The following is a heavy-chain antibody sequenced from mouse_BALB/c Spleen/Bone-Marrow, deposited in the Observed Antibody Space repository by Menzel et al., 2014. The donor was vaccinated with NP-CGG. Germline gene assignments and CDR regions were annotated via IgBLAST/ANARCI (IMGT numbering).Heavy chain of an antibody. CDR2: IDPETGGT. CDR1: GYTFTDYE. J-gene: IGHJ3*01. V-gene: IGHV1-15*01. D-gene: IGHD1-1*01. CDR3: IREGYYGSSPAWFAY. Sequence: QVQLQQSGAELVRPGASVTLSCKASGYTFTDYEMHWVKQTPVHGLEWIGAIDPETGGTAYNQKFKGKATLTADKSSSTAYMELRSLTSEDSAVYYCIREGYYGSSPAWFAYWGQGTLVTVSA.